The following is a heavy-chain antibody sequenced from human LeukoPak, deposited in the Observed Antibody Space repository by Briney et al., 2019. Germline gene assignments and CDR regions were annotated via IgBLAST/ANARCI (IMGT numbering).Heavy chain of an antibody. J-gene: IGHJ5*02. CDR3: ARTSTDNWFDP. CDR1: GGSFSGYY. D-gene: IGHD2-2*01. Sequence: SETLSLTCAVYGGSFSGYYWSWIRQPPGKGLEWIGEINHSGSTNYNPSLKSRVTISVDTSKNQFSLKLSSVTAADTAVYYCARTSTDNWFDPWGQGTLVTVSS. CDR2: INHSGST. V-gene: IGHV4-34*01.